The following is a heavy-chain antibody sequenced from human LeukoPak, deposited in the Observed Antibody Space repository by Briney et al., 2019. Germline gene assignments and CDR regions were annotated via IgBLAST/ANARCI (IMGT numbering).Heavy chain of an antibody. D-gene: IGHD3-16*01. CDR3: ARAPAFGTVDY. Sequence: PGGSLRLSCAASGFTFSSHWMSWVRQAPGKGLEWVANIKPDGSEKYPVDSVKGRFTVPRDNARNTLYLQMSRLRDDDSAVYYCARAPAFGTVDYWGQGTLVTVSS. CDR1: GFTFSSHW. J-gene: IGHJ4*02. V-gene: IGHV3-7*01. CDR2: IKPDGSEK.